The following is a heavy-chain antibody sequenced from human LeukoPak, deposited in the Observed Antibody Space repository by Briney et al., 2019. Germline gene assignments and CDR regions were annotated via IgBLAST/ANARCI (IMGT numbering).Heavy chain of an antibody. D-gene: IGHD6-13*01. CDR1: GFTVSSNY. J-gene: IGHJ4*02. V-gene: IGHV3-23*01. CDR2: ISGSGGST. Sequence: GGSLRLSCAASGFTVSSNYMSWVRQAPGKGLEWVSAISGSGGSTYYADSVKGRFTISRDNSKNTLYLQMNSLRAEDTAVYYCARDPTSRVYSSSWYGGWGQGTLVTVSS. CDR3: ARDPTSRVYSSSWYGG.